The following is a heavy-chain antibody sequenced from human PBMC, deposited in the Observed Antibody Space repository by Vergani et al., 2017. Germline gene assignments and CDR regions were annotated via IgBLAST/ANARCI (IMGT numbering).Heavy chain of an antibody. J-gene: IGHJ4*02. V-gene: IGHV3-30*02. D-gene: IGHD3-16*01. CDR2: IQFDGSNQ. Sequence: QVQLVESGGGVVQRGGSLRLSCSTSGFTLSNYDMQWIRQGAGKGLEFVAFIQFDGSNQYYADSVKGRFTLSREFSKNTLYLLMNSLRTDDTATYYCAKHFRGWGIDYWGQGSQVIVSS. CDR3: AKHFRGWGIDY. CDR1: GFTLSNYD.